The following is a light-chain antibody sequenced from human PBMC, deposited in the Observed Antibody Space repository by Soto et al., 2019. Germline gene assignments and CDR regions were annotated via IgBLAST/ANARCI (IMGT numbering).Light chain of an antibody. Sequence: QSALTQPASVSGSPGQSSTISCTGTSSDVGGYNYVSWYQQHPGKAPKLMIYDVSNRPSGVSNRFSGSKSGNTAYLTIAGLQAEDEADYYCSSDTSSSTLVVFGGGTKLTVL. J-gene: IGLJ2*01. CDR2: DVS. V-gene: IGLV2-14*01. CDR3: SSDTSSSTLVV. CDR1: SSDVGGYNY.